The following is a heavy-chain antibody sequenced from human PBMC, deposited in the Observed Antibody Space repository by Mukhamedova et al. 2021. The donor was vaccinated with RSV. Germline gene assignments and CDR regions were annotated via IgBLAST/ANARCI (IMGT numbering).Heavy chain of an antibody. CDR3: ASQGGATHQYNWFDP. Sequence: GVINHSGSTNYNPSLKSRVTISVDTSKNQFSLKLSSVTAADTAVYYCASQGGATHQYNWFDPWGQGTLVTVSS. D-gene: IGHD2-2*01. J-gene: IGHJ5*02. V-gene: IGHV4-34*01. CDR2: INHSGST.